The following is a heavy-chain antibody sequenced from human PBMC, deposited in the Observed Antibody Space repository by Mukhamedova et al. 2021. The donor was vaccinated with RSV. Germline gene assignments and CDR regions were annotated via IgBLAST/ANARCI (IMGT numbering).Heavy chain of an antibody. CDR2: IYTSGST. D-gene: IGHD4-17*01. V-gene: IGHV4-61*02. Sequence: QPAGKGLEWIGRIYTSGSTNYNPSLKSRVTISVDTSKNQFSLKLSSVTAADTAVYYCARDLRGDYEFDYWGQGTLVTVSS. J-gene: IGHJ4*02. CDR3: ARDLRGDYEFDY.